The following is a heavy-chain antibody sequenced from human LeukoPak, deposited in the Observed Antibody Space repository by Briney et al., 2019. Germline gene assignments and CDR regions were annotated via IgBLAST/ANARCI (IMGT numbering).Heavy chain of an antibody. J-gene: IGHJ2*01. Sequence: PGGSLRLSCAASGFTVSSYYMSWVRQAPGKGLEWVSVIYSGGTTHYADSVRGRSTISRDNSKNTLYLQMNSLRAEDTAVYYCARDFYGSGSHRYFDLWGRGTLVTVSS. D-gene: IGHD3-10*01. CDR3: ARDFYGSGSHRYFDL. V-gene: IGHV3-53*01. CDR2: IYSGGTT. CDR1: GFTVSSYY.